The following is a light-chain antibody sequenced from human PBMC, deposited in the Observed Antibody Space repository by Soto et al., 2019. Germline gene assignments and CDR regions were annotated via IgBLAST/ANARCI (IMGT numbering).Light chain of an antibody. J-gene: IGKJ4*01. V-gene: IGKV1-12*01. CDR2: AAS. CDR1: QGISSS. Sequence: DIQMTQSPSSVSASVGERATITCRASQGISSSLAWYQQKPGKAPNILLYAASSLQSGVPSRFSGSGSETDFTLTIGSLQPEDFATYYGQQSNSFPLTFGGGTKVEIK. CDR3: QQSNSFPLT.